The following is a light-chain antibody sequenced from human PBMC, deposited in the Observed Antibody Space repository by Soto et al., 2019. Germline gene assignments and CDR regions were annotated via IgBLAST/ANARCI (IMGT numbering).Light chain of an antibody. CDR3: QQRSQWPWT. J-gene: IGKJ1*01. V-gene: IGKV3D-20*02. Sequence: EIVLTQSPGTLSLSPGERATLSCRASQSFSSSYLAWYQQKPGQAPRLLIYATSSRATGIPDRFSGSGSGTDFTLTISRLEPEDFAVYYCQQRSQWPWTFGQGTKVDIK. CDR2: ATS. CDR1: QSFSSSY.